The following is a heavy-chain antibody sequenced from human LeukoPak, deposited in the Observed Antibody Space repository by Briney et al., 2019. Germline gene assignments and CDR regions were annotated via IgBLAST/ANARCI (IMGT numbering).Heavy chain of an antibody. CDR2: IYYSGST. CDR1: GGSISSSSHY. D-gene: IGHD1-1*01. V-gene: IGHV4-39*01. J-gene: IGHJ4*02. Sequence: PSETLSLTCTVSGGSISSSSHYWGWIRQPPGKGLEWIGSIYYSGSTYYNPSLKSRVTISVDTSKNQFSLKLSSVTAADTAVYYCAFSNLYYFDYWGQGTLVTVSS. CDR3: AFSNLYYFDY.